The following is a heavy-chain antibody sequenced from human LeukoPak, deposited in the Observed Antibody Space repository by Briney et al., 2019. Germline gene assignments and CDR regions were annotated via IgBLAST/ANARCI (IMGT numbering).Heavy chain of an antibody. J-gene: IGHJ3*02. D-gene: IGHD3-3*01. V-gene: IGHV4-39*01. CDR1: GGSISSSSYY. Sequence: SETLSLTCTDSGGSISSSSYYWGWIRQPPGKGLEWIGSIYYSGSTYYNPSLKSRVTISVDTSKNQFSLKLSSVTAADTAVYYCARPKTTTSYYDFWSGFNDAFDIWGQGTMVTVSS. CDR3: ARPKTTTSYYDFWSGFNDAFDI. CDR2: IYYSGST.